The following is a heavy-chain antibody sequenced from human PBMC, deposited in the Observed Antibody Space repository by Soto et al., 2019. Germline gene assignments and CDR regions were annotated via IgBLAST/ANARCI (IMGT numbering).Heavy chain of an antibody. CDR1: GGSFSGYS. D-gene: IGHD5-12*01. CDR2: INHSGST. Sequence: SETLSLTCAVYGGSFSGYSWNWIRQPPGKGLEWIGEINHSGSTNYNPSLKSRVTISLDTSKNQFSLRLTSLTAADTAVYFCASATQIVAMGRPFDYWGQGILVTVYS. V-gene: IGHV4-34*01. CDR3: ASATQIVAMGRPFDY. J-gene: IGHJ4*02.